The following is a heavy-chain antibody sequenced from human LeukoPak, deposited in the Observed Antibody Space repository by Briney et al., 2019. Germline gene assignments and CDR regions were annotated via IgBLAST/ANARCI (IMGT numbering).Heavy chain of an antibody. Sequence: GESLKISCKGSGYSFTSYWIGWVRQMPGKGLEWMGIIYPGDSDTRYSPSFQGQVTISADKSISTAYLQWSSLKASDTAMYYCARHKNVVYSSGYYYLDYWGQGTLVTVSS. V-gene: IGHV5-51*01. CDR1: GYSFTSYW. J-gene: IGHJ4*02. CDR2: IYPGDSDT. CDR3: ARHKNVVYSSGYYYLDY. D-gene: IGHD3-22*01.